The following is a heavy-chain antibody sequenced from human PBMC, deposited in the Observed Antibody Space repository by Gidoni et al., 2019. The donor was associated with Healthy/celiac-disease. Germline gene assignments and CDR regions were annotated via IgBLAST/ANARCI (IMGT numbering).Heavy chain of an antibody. CDR3: ARDEHLGGYSHAFDI. D-gene: IGHD5-12*01. Sequence: QVQLQESGPGLVKPSPTLSLTCTVAGGSISSGDYYWSWIRQPPGKGLEWIGYIYYSGSTYYNPSLKSRVTISVDTSKNQFSLKLSSVTAADTAVYYCARDEHLGGYSHAFDIWGQGTMVTVSS. V-gene: IGHV4-30-4*01. CDR1: GGSISSGDYY. CDR2: IYYSGST. J-gene: IGHJ3*02.